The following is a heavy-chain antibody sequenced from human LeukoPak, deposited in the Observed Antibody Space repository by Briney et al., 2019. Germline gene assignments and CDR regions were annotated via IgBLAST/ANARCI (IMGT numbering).Heavy chain of an antibody. J-gene: IGHJ4*02. CDR1: GGSLGIDY. CDR2: IYYSGST. D-gene: IGHD6-19*01. CDR3: ARAVSGRFDY. V-gene: IGHV4-59*08. Sequence: SETLSLTCTVSGGSLGIDYWSWIRQPPGKGLEWIGYIYYSGSTNYNPSLRSRVTISVDTSKSQFSLRLSSVTAADTAIYYCARAVSGRFDYWGQGTLVTVSS.